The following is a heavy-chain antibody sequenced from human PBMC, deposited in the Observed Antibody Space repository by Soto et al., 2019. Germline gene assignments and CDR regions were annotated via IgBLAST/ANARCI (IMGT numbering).Heavy chain of an antibody. V-gene: IGHV3-74*01. J-gene: IGHJ4*02. CDR1: GFTLSNYW. D-gene: IGHD5-18*01. Sequence: GGSLRLSCAASGFTLSNYWMHWVRQAPGKGLVWVSRINGDGSSSSYADSVTGRFTISRDNAKNTLYLQINILRAEDTAVYYCARGSDGYGNFDNWGQGTLVTVSS. CDR2: INGDGSSS. CDR3: ARGSDGYGNFDN.